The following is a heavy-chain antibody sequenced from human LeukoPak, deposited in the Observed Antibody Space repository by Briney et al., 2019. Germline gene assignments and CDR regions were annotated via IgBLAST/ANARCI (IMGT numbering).Heavy chain of an antibody. D-gene: IGHD6-19*01. Sequence: TLSLTRAVSVVSLSNDHCTWVPQPPGKGVEWIGYIYYYGNTNYNPSLKSRVTISLDTSKNQFSLKLPSAAAADTAVYYCARCSRGTSVGMDVWGQGTTVTVSS. CDR2: IYYYGNT. CDR1: VVSLSNDH. V-gene: IGHV4-59*08. CDR3: ARCSRGTSVGMDV. J-gene: IGHJ6*02.